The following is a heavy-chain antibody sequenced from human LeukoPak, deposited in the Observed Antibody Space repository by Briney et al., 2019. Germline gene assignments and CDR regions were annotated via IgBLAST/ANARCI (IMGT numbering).Heavy chain of an antibody. CDR2: INPNGGGR. CDR3: AADSSGWSDDSLDI. CDR1: GYTFTDYY. V-gene: IGHV1-2*02. Sequence: ASVKVSCKASGYTFTDYYIHWVRQAPGQGLQWMGWINPNGGGRNYEEEFRGRVTMTRDTSLSTAYMDLSSLTSDDTAVYYCAADSSGWSDDSLDIWGQGTMVTVSS. D-gene: IGHD6-19*01. J-gene: IGHJ3*02.